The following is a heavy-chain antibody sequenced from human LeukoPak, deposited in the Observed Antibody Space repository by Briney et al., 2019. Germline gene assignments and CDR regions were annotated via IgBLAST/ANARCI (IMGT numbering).Heavy chain of an antibody. V-gene: IGHV3-30-3*01. Sequence: GGSLRLSCAASGFTFSSYAMHWVRQAPGKGLEWVAVISYDGSNKYCADSVKGRFTISRDNSKNTLYLQMNSLRAEDTAVYYCARAPDDFWSGYYTGREFYFDYWGQGTLVTVSS. CDR2: ISYDGSNK. D-gene: IGHD3-3*01. CDR1: GFTFSSYA. CDR3: ARAPDDFWSGYYTGREFYFDY. J-gene: IGHJ4*02.